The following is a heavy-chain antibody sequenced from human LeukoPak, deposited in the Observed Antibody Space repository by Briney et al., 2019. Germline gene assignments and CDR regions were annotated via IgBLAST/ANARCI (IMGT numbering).Heavy chain of an antibody. CDR1: GFTFSSYA. CDR3: ASYMVRESFDY. CDR2: ISGSGGST. D-gene: IGHD3-10*01. J-gene: IGHJ4*02. V-gene: IGHV3-23*01. Sequence: GGSLRLSCAASGFTFSSYAISWVRQAPGKGLEWVSAISGSGGSTYYADSVKGRFTISRDNSKNTLYLQMNSLRAEDTAVYYCASYMVRESFDYWGQGTLVTVSS.